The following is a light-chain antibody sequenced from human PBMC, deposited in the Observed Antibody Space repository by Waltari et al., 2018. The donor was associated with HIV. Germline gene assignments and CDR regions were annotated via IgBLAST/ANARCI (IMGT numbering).Light chain of an antibody. CDR1: QGISSY. Sequence: DIQLTKSPSFLSASVGDRVTITCRASQGISSYVAWYQQKPGKAPKLLIYAASTLQSGVPSRFSGSGSGTEFTLTISSLQPEDFATYYCQQLNSYPFFGGGTKVEIK. CDR3: QQLNSYPF. J-gene: IGKJ4*01. V-gene: IGKV1-9*01. CDR2: AAS.